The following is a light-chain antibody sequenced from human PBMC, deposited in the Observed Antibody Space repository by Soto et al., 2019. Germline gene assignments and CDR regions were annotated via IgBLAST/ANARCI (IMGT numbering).Light chain of an antibody. CDR2: AAS. J-gene: IGKJ3*01. CDR1: QGISNY. V-gene: IGKV1-27*01. CDR3: QKHNSAPFT. Sequence: DIQMAQSPSSLSASVGDRVTITCRASQGISNYLAWYQQKPGKVPKLLIYAASTLQLGIPSRFSGSGSGTDFTLTISSLQPEDVATYYCQKHNSAPFTFGPGTKVDIK.